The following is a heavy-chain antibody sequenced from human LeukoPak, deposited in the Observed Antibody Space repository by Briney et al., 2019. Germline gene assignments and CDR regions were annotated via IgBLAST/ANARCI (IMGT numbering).Heavy chain of an antibody. CDR2: IYSGGTT. D-gene: IGHD3/OR15-3a*01. J-gene: IGHJ4*02. Sequence: GGSLRLSCAASGFIVSSTYMSWVRQPPGKGLEWVSVIYSGGTTNYADSVKGRFTISRDKSKHTLYLQMNSLRAEDTAVYYCARMDSGYYIDFWGQGTLVTVSS. CDR1: GFIVSSTY. V-gene: IGHV3-53*01. CDR3: ARMDSGYYIDF.